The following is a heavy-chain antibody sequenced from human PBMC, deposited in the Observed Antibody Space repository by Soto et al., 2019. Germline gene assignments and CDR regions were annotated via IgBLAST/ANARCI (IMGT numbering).Heavy chain of an antibody. V-gene: IGHV2-5*01. CDR2: IFWNDDR. CDR1: GSSLSTHGVG. J-gene: IGHJ4*02. Sequence: QITLKESGPTLVKPTQTLTLTCAFSGSSLSTHGVGLAWIRQPPGKALEGLALIFWNDDRRYSPSLKRRLTIGKHTSTHPLVLTMTDTAPVDTATYYWEHRPSTAPGYFDYWGQGTLVTVSS. CDR3: EHRPSTAPGYFDY. D-gene: IGHD2-15*01.